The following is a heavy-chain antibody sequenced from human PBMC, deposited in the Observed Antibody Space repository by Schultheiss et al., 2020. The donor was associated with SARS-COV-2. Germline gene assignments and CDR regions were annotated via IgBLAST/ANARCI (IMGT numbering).Heavy chain of an antibody. V-gene: IGHV1-69*13. J-gene: IGHJ4*02. D-gene: IGHD4/OR15-4a*01. Sequence: SVKVSCKASGGTFSNYGISWVRQAPGQGLEWMGGVIPMFGTTNYAQRFQGRVTITADESTSTAYMELRSLRSDDTAVYYCARDRDYDLDYWGQGTLVTVSS. CDR2: VIPMFGTT. CDR3: ARDRDYDLDY. CDR1: GGTFSNYG.